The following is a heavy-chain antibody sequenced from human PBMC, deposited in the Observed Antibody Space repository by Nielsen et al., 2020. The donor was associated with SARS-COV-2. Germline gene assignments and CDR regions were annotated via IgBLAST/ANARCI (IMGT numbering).Heavy chain of an antibody. CDR2: ISGNSDSA. D-gene: IGHD3-22*01. CDR1: GYTFTKYG. V-gene: IGHV1-18*04. CDR3: ASSAPPSGFNWFDP. J-gene: IGHJ5*02. Sequence: ASVKVSCKASGYTFTKYGISWVRQAPGQGLEWMGWISGNSDSAKYVKKFLGRVIMTTDTSTSTAYLEVRSLRSDDTAVYYCASSAPPSGFNWFDPWGQGTLVTVPS.